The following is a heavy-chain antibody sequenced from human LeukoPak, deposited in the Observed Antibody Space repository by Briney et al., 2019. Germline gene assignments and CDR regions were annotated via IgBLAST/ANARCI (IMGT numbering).Heavy chain of an antibody. D-gene: IGHD3-10*01. J-gene: IGHJ5*02. CDR3: ARNAELVWFGELFSWFDP. CDR2: INSDGSST. Sequence: PGGSLRLSCAASGFTFSSYWMHWVRQAPGKGLVWVSRINSDGSSTSYADSVKGRFTISRDNGKNTLYLQMNSLRAEDTAVYYCARNAELVWFGELFSWFDPWGQGTMVTVSS. V-gene: IGHV3-74*01. CDR1: GFTFSSYW.